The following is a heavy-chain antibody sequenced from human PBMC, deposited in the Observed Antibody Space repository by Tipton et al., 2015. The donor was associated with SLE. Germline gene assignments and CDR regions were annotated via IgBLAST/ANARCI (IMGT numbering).Heavy chain of an antibody. Sequence: QVQLVQSGAEVKKPGSSVKVSCKTSGGALSNSDITWVRQAPGQGLEWMGGIIPSFGAANYAQKFQDRVTITADESTSTAYMEMSSLRSEDTAVYYCARRGETQVWVPDNWGQGTLVTVSS. D-gene: IGHD5-18*01. CDR1: GGALSNSD. V-gene: IGHV1-69*01. J-gene: IGHJ4*02. CDR2: IIPSFGAA. CDR3: ARRGETQVWVPDN.